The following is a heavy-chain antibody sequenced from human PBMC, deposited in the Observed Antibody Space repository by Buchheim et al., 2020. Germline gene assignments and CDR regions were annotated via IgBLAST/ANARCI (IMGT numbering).Heavy chain of an antibody. CDR1: GYTFTSHG. J-gene: IGHJ4*02. Sequence: QVQLVESGGGVVQPGRSLRLSCVTSGYTFTSHGMHWVRQAPGKGLEWVAAIWYDGSKEAYADSVKGRFTIPRDISKNTLYLQMNSPRAEDTATYYCARDVSYGANDCWGQGTL. V-gene: IGHV3-33*01. CDR2: IWYDGSKE. D-gene: IGHD4-23*01. CDR3: ARDVSYGANDC.